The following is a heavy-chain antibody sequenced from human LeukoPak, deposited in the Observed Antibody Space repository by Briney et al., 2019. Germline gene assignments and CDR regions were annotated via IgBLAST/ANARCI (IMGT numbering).Heavy chain of an antibody. Sequence: ASVKVSCKASGYTFTSYGISWVRQAPGQGLKWMGWISAYNGNTNYVQKLQGRVTMTTDTSTSTAYMELRSLRSDDTAVYYCAISYSGYDEGDFDYWGQGTLVTVSS. CDR3: AISYSGYDEGDFDY. CDR2: ISAYNGNT. V-gene: IGHV1-18*01. CDR1: GYTFTSYG. J-gene: IGHJ4*02. D-gene: IGHD5-12*01.